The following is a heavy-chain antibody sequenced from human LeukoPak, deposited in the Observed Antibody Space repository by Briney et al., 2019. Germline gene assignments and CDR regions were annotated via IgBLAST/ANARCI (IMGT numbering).Heavy chain of an antibody. CDR3: AREGAIPGIDP. J-gene: IGHJ5*02. V-gene: IGHV4-38-2*02. Sequence: SETLSLTCAVSGYSITSGFSWGWIRQPPGKILEWIATISYSGRIDYNPSLKGRVTISSDTSKNQFSLRLTSLTAADTAMYYCAREGAIPGIDPWGQGTLVTVSS. CDR2: ISYSGRI. CDR1: GYSITSGFS. D-gene: IGHD2-21*01.